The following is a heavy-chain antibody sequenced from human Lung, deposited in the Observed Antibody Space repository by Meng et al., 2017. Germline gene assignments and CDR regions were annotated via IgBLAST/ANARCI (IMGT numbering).Heavy chain of an antibody. Sequence: QIQPWGAGLLKPSETLSLTCVVSGGSFRYYYWSWIRQPPGKGLEWIGEINHSGSTNYNPSLESRATISVDTSQNNLSLKLSSVTAADSAVYYCARGPTTMAHDFDYWGQGTLVTVSS. CDR2: INHSGST. CDR3: ARGPTTMAHDFDY. V-gene: IGHV4-34*01. CDR1: GGSFRYYY. D-gene: IGHD4-11*01. J-gene: IGHJ4*02.